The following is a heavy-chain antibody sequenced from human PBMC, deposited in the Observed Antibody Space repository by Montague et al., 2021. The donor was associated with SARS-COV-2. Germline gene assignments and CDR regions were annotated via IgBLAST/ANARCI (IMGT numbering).Heavy chain of an antibody. V-gene: IGHV4-39*01. CDR2: IYYTANT. Sequence: SETLSLTCTVSGGSIISTTSNWGWIRPPPGKGLEWIGSIYYTANTYYTPSLKTRVTISVDTSKNQFSLRLRSVTAADTAVYYCARDRLRYGRFDPWGQGTLVTVSS. CDR3: ARDRLRYGRFDP. CDR1: GGSIISTTSN. J-gene: IGHJ5*02. D-gene: IGHD5-12*01.